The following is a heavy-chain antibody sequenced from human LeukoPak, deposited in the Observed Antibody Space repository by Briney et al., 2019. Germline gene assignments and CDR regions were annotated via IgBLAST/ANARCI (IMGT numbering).Heavy chain of an antibody. J-gene: IGHJ4*02. CDR1: RFTFSIYW. Sequence: GGSLRLSCTASRFTFSIYWMHWVRQAPGKGPVWVSRINGDGSSTTYADSVKGRFTISRDNAKNTLYLQMNSLRAEDTAVYYCARDVGGYAFDYWGQGTLVTVSS. D-gene: IGHD5-12*01. CDR3: ARDVGGYAFDY. CDR2: INGDGSST. V-gene: IGHV3-74*01.